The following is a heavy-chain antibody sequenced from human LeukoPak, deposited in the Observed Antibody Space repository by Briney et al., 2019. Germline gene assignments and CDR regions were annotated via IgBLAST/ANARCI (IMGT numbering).Heavy chain of an antibody. CDR2: ISSSSSTI. Sequence: GGSLRLSCAASGFTFSSYGMHWVRQAPGKGLEWVSYISSSSSTIYYADSVKGRFTISRDNAKNSLYLQMNSLRAEDTAVYYCARDPPYYYGSGSYYGEGPGAFDIWGQGTMVTVSS. CDR1: GFTFSSYG. CDR3: ARDPPYYYGSGSYYGEGPGAFDI. J-gene: IGHJ3*02. V-gene: IGHV3-48*01. D-gene: IGHD3-10*01.